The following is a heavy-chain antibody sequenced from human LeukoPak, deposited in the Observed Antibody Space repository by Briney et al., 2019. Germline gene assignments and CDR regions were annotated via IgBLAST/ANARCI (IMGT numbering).Heavy chain of an antibody. CDR1: GGSFSSGDNY. V-gene: IGHV4-30-4*01. Sequence: SETLSLTCTVSGGSFSSGDNYCSWIRQPPGKGLEWIGYIHYCGSIFYNPSLKSRVTMSVDTSKNQFSLKLNSVTAADTAVYYCARGELLYDNWGQGTLVTVSS. D-gene: IGHD2-15*01. CDR3: ARGELLYDN. CDR2: IHYCGSI. J-gene: IGHJ4*02.